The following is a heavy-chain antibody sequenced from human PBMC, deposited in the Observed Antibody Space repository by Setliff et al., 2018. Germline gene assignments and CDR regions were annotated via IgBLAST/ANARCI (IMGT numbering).Heavy chain of an antibody. J-gene: IGHJ4*02. Sequence: SETLSLTCAVYGESFSGHYWSWIRQPPGKGLEWIGEINHSGSTNYNPSLKSRVTISVDTSKNQFSLKLSSVAAADTAVYYCERGFDVCGGGACYTDGPYYFDYWGLGTLVTVAS. D-gene: IGHD2-21*02. V-gene: IGHV4-34*01. CDR2: INHSGST. CDR3: ERGFDVCGGGACYTDGPYYFDY. CDR1: GESFSGHY.